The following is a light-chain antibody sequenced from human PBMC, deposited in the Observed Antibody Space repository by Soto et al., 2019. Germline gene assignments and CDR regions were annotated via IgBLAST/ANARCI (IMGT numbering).Light chain of an antibody. CDR3: QSLDSALSAYV. CDR1: SGDVGGYKY. J-gene: IGLJ1*01. Sequence: QSALTQPPSASGSPGQSVTISCTGTSGDVGGYKYVSWYQQHPGKAPKLIISEVSKRPSGVPDRISGSKSGNTASLTVSGLQAEDEAYYYCQSLDSALSAYVFGTGTKLTVL. V-gene: IGLV2-8*01. CDR2: EVS.